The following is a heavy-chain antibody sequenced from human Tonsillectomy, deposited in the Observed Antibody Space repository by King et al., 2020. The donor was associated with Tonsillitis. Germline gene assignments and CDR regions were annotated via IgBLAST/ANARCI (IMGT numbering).Heavy chain of an antibody. D-gene: IGHD6-19*01. Sequence: QVQLVESGAEVKKPGASVTVSCPASGYSFSGYFIHWVRQAPGQGLEWMGRIDPDSGRADYPLSFEARVTMTRDTSIRTAFLELSRLKSDDTALYFCARDTGGWRTFDYWGQGTLVTVSS. CDR1: GYSFSGYF. J-gene: IGHJ4*02. CDR3: ARDTGGWRTFDY. CDR2: IDPDSGRA. V-gene: IGHV1-2*06.